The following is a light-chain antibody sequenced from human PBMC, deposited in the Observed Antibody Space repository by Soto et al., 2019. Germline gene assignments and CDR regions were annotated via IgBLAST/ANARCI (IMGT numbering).Light chain of an antibody. J-gene: IGLJ3*02. V-gene: IGLV2-14*01. CDR2: DVS. CDR3: SSDTTSNTQV. CDR1: RSDVGTYNY. Sequence: QSALTQPASVSGSPGQSITISCTGTRSDVGTYNYVSWYQHRPGKAPKLMIYDVSYRPSGVSNRFSGSKSANTASLTISGLQAEDEADYYCSSDTTSNTQVFGGGTKLTVL.